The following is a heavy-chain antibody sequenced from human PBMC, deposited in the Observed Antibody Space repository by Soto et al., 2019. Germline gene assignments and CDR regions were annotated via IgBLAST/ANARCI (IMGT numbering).Heavy chain of an antibody. J-gene: IGHJ4*02. V-gene: IGHV4-39*01. Sequence: SETLSLTCSVSGGSISSSSYYWGWIRQPPGKGLEWIASIYYSGSIYHNPSLKSRVTMSIDTSKKQSSLKMSSVTAADTAVYYCARLLHDNRGYYYFDYWGRGTLVTVSS. CDR3: ARLLHDNRGYYYFDY. CDR1: GGSISSSSYY. D-gene: IGHD3-9*01. CDR2: IYYSGSI.